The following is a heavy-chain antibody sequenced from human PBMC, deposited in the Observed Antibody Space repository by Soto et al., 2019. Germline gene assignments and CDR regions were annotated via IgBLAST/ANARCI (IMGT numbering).Heavy chain of an antibody. Sequence: QVHLLQSGPEIKKPGASVKVSCKASGFSLSDDGINWMRQAPGQGLDWVGWISPYIDNTNYAPKFQDRGTLATDTSTSTAYMELRSLRSDDTSVYYCATSEVPASMVGWFATWVQGTLVTVSA. V-gene: IGHV1-18*01. D-gene: IGHD2-2*01. CDR1: GFSLSDDG. J-gene: IGHJ5*02. CDR3: ATSEVPASMVGWFAT. CDR2: ISPYIDNT.